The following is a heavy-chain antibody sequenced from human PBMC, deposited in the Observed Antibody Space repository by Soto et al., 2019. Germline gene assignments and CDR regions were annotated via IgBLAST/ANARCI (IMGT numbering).Heavy chain of an antibody. V-gene: IGHV3-23*01. J-gene: IGHJ4*02. CDR3: ARGLTGRNAMFDY. Sequence: EVQLLESGGGVAQPGGSLRLSRAASGFTFSTYAMSWVRQAPGKGLEWVSGMTVTGAVTYYADSVKGRFTISRDNSKNMLYLQMNGLRADDTALYYCARGLTGRNAMFDYWGPGTLVTVST. CDR2: MTVTGAVT. D-gene: IGHD2-15*01. CDR1: GFTFSTYA.